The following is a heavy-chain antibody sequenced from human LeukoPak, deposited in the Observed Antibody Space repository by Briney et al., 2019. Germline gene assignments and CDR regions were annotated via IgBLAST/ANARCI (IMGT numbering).Heavy chain of an antibody. D-gene: IGHD2/OR15-2a*01. V-gene: IGHV3-53*01. CDR2: ICSDGST. CDR1: GFTVSSNY. J-gene: IGHJ4*02. Sequence: GGSLRLSCAASGFTVSSNYMSWVRQAPGKGLEWVSIICSDGSTYYADSVKGRFTISRDNSKNTQYLQMNSLRAEDTAVYYCARSGLSRFGFWGQGTLVTVSS. CDR3: ARSGLSRFGF.